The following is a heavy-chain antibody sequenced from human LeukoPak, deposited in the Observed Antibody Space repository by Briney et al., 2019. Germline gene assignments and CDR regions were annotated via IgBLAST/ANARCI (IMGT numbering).Heavy chain of an antibody. CDR1: GYTLTSYG. J-gene: IGHJ6*02. D-gene: IGHD3-10*01. CDR2: ISAYNGNT. Sequence: VKVSCKASGYTLTSYGISWVRQAPGQGLEWMGWISAYNGNTNYAQKLQGRVTMTTDTSTSTAYMELRSLRSDDTAVYYCARDQQYGYYYYYYGMDVWGQGTTVTVSS. V-gene: IGHV1-18*01. CDR3: ARDQQYGYYYYYYGMDV.